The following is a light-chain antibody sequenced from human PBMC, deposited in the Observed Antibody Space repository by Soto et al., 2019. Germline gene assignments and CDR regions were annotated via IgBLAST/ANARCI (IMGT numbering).Light chain of an antibody. CDR3: QQYGRSPYT. CDR1: QSVSSSY. V-gene: IGKV3-20*01. CDR2: GAS. Sequence: EIVLTQSPGTLSLSPGERATLSCRASQSVSSSYLAWYQQKPGQAPSLLIYGASSRATDIPDRFSGSGSGTDFTLTISRLEPKDFAVYYCQQYGRSPYTFGQGTKLEL. J-gene: IGKJ2*01.